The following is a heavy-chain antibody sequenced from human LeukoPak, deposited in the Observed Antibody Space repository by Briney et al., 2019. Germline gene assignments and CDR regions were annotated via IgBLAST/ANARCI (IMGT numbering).Heavy chain of an antibody. J-gene: IGHJ3*02. CDR1: GFTFSSYG. V-gene: IGHV3-30*02. Sequence: GGSLRLSCAAPGFTFSSYGMHWVRQAPGKGLEWVSFIRYDGSNKYYADSVKGRLTISRDNSKNTLYLQMNSLRAEDTAVYYCAKDVGVVVPVNAFDIWGQGTMVTVSS. D-gene: IGHD2-2*01. CDR3: AKDVGVVVPVNAFDI. CDR2: IRYDGSNK.